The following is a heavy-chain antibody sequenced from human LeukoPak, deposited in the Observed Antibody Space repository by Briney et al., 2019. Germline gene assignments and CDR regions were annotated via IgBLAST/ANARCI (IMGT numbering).Heavy chain of an antibody. D-gene: IGHD2-15*01. V-gene: IGHV4-59*08. J-gene: IGHJ1*01. CDR1: GGSISSYY. CDR3: AMLVVVAAHEGYFQH. Sequence: SETLSLTCTVSGGSISSYYWSWIRQPPGKGLEWIGYIYYSGSTNYNPSLKSRVTISVDTSKNQFSLKLSSVTAADTAVYYCAMLVVVAAHEGYFQHWGQGTLVTVSS. CDR2: IYYSGST.